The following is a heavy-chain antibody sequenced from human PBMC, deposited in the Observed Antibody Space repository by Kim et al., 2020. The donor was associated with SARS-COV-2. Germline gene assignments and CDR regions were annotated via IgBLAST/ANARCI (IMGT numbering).Heavy chain of an antibody. V-gene: IGHV4-30-4*01. J-gene: IGHJ4*02. CDR2: IYYSGST. Sequence: SETLSLTCTVSGGSISSGDYYWSWIRQPPGKGLDWIGYIYYSGSTYYNPSLKSRVTISVDTSNNQFSLKLSSVTAADTAVYYCARFRQSVVPAAMYFDYWGQGTLVTVSS. D-gene: IGHD2-2*01. CDR1: GGSISSGDYY. CDR3: ARFRQSVVPAAMYFDY.